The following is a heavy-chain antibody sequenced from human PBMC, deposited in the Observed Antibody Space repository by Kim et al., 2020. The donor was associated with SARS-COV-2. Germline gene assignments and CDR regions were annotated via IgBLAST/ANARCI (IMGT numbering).Heavy chain of an antibody. J-gene: IGHJ4*02. CDR3: ARVTIYCSGGSCPLDY. Sequence: KFQGRVTITRDKSASTADMELTSLRSEDTAVYYCARVTIYCSGGSCPLDYWGQGTLVTVSS. D-gene: IGHD2-15*01. V-gene: IGHV1-3*01.